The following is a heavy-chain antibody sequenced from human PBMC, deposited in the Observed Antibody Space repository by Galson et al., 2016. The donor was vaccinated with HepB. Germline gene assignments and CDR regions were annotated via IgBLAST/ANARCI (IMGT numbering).Heavy chain of an antibody. V-gene: IGHV3-33*01. Sequence: SLRLSCATSGFNFRNYGMHWVRQAPGKGLEWVAVIWFDGTNKYYADSVKGRFTISRDNSKNSLYLQMISLRAEDTAVYYCTRDAMNYYGSGNYQFLIDYWGQGTLVTVSS. D-gene: IGHD3-10*01. J-gene: IGHJ4*02. CDR1: GFNFRNYG. CDR3: TRDAMNYYGSGNYQFLIDY. CDR2: IWFDGTNK.